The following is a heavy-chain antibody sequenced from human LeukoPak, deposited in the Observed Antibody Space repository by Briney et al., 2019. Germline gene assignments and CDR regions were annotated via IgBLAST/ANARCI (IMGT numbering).Heavy chain of an antibody. CDR2: IYTGGST. V-gene: IGHV4-4*07. Sequence: SETLSLTCTVSGGSISSYYWSWIRPPAGKGLEWIGRIYTGGSTNYNPSLKSRVTMSVDTSKNQFSLKLSSVTAADTAVYYCARDHRIVSYDLYWFDPWGQGTLVTVSS. CDR3: ARDHRIVSYDLYWFDP. CDR1: GGSISSYY. D-gene: IGHD2/OR15-2a*01. J-gene: IGHJ5*02.